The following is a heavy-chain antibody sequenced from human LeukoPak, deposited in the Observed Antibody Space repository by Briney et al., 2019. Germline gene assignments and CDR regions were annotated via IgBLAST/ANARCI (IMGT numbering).Heavy chain of an antibody. J-gene: IGHJ4*02. D-gene: IGHD6-13*01. CDR3: ARGAAGRQIAAAGY. V-gene: IGHV3-48*03. Sequence: GSLRLSCAASGFIFNIYEMNWVRQAPGKGLEWVSYISSSGSTIYYADSVKGRFTISRDNAKNSLYLQMNSRRTEDTAVYYCARGAAGRQIAAAGYWGQGTLVTVSS. CDR2: ISSSGSTI. CDR1: GFIFNIYE.